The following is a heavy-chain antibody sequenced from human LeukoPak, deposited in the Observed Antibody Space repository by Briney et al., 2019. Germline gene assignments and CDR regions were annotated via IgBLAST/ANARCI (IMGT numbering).Heavy chain of an antibody. CDR1: GGSISSSSYY. Sequence: SETLSLTCTVSGGSISSSSYYWSWIRQPPGKGLEWIGYIYFSGSTNYNPSLKSRVTISVDTSKNQFSLKLSSVTAADTAVYYCARDRGTWNDDGFDYWGQGTLVTVSS. J-gene: IGHJ4*02. D-gene: IGHD1-1*01. CDR2: IYFSGST. V-gene: IGHV4-61*01. CDR3: ARDRGTWNDDGFDY.